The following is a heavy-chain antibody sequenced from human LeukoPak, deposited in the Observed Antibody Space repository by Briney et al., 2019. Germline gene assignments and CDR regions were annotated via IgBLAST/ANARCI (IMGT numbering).Heavy chain of an antibody. CDR3: ARQTGSGVIILP. J-gene: IGHJ4*02. V-gene: IGHV4-39*01. CDR2: IYYSGNT. D-gene: IGHD3-3*01. CDR1: GFSISSCNSY. Sequence: SGTLSLTCTVSGFSISSCNSYWGWMGPAPGKGLVWFVSIYYSGNTYYYASLKSYVSISIDTSKNLFSLRLTSVTAADTAVYYCARQTGSGVIILPGGQGTLVTVSS.